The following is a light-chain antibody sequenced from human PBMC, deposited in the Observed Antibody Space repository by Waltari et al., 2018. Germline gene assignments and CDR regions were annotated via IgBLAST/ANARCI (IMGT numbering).Light chain of an antibody. CDR2: ENN. J-gene: IGLJ3*02. CDR3: QSYDNNIWL. CDR1: SRSVAGYP. V-gene: IGLV6-57*03. Sequence: NFMLTQSHSVSESPGKTITISCTRTSRSVAGYPMQWYQQRPGSAPPPVIYENNPRPSGVPDRFSGSIDRSSNAASLTISGLKTEDEADYYCQSYDNNIWLFGGGTKLTVL.